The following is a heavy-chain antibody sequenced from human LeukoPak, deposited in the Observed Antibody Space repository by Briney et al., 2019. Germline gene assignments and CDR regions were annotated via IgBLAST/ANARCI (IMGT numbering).Heavy chain of an antibody. D-gene: IGHD6-13*01. CDR2: IYTSGST. J-gene: IGHJ5*02. CDR3: ARERVAAAGTGGWFDP. V-gene: IGHV4-4*07. Sequence: SETLSLTCTVSGGSISSYYWSWIRQPAGKGLEWIGRIYTSGSTNYNPPLKSRVTMSVDTSKNQFSLKLSSVTAADTAVYYCARERVAAAGTGGWFDPWGQGTLVTVSS. CDR1: GGSISSYY.